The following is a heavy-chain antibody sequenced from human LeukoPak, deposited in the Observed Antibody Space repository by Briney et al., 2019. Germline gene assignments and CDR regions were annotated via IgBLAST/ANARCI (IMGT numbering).Heavy chain of an antibody. CDR2: INHSGST. Sequence: SETLSLTCAVYGGSFSGYYWSWIRQPPGKGLEWIGEINHSGSTNYNPSLKSRVTISVDTSKNQFSLKLSSVTAADTAVYYCARDFYDILTGYYKSYYMDVWGKGTTVTISS. D-gene: IGHD3-9*01. CDR1: GGSFSGYY. CDR3: ARDFYDILTGYYKSYYMDV. J-gene: IGHJ6*03. V-gene: IGHV4-34*01.